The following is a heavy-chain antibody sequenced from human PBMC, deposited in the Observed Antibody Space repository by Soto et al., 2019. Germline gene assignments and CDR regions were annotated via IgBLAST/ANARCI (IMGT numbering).Heavy chain of an antibody. Sequence: SVKVSCKASGDTFTIFAISWVRQAPGQGLEWMGGIIPTIGTTNYAQRFQGRITITGDESTGTAYMELSSLKSEDTAVYYCARDLGSGYDPGDYWGQGTLVTVSS. CDR3: ARDLGSGYDPGDY. CDR2: IIPTIGTT. J-gene: IGHJ4*02. D-gene: IGHD5-12*01. V-gene: IGHV1-69*13. CDR1: GDTFTIFA.